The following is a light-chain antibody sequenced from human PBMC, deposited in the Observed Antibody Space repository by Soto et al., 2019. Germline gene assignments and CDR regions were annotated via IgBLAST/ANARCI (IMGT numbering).Light chain of an antibody. CDR2: EVS. V-gene: IGLV2-14*01. CDR3: SSYTSRGTLV. CDR1: SSDVGAYNY. J-gene: IGLJ2*01. Sequence: QSALTQPASVSGAPGQSITISCTGTSSDVGAYNYVSWYQHHPGKAPKLMIYEVSNRPSGVSNRFSGSKSGNTASLTISGLQSEDEADYYCSSYTSRGTLVFGGGTKLTVL.